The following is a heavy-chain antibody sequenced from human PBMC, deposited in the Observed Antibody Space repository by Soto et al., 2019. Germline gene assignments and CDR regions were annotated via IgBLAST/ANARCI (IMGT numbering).Heavy chain of an antibody. CDR1: GFTFSSYW. J-gene: IGHJ5*02. V-gene: IGHV3-74*01. CDR3: ARKRNLYDSSGYYYGWFDP. CDR2: INSDGSST. D-gene: IGHD3-22*01. Sequence: GGSLRLSCAASGFTFSSYWMHWVRQAPGKGLVWVSRINSDGSSTSYADSVKGRFTISRDNAKNTLYLQMNSLRAEDTAVYYCARKRNLYDSSGYYYGWFDPWGQGTLVTVSS.